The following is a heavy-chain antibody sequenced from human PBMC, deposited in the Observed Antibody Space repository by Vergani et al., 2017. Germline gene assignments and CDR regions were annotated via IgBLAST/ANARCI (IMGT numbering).Heavy chain of an antibody. CDR2: ITPFNGNT. V-gene: IGHV1-45*02. CDR3: ARDQRAYSSTPFDY. CDR1: GYTFTYRY. Sequence: QMQLVQSGAEVKKTGSSVKVSCKASGYTFTYRYLHWVRQAPGQALEWMGWITPFNGNTNYAQKFQGRVTITADESTSTAYMELSSLRSEDTAVYYCARDQRAYSSTPFDYWGQGTLVTVSS. J-gene: IGHJ4*02. D-gene: IGHD6-13*01.